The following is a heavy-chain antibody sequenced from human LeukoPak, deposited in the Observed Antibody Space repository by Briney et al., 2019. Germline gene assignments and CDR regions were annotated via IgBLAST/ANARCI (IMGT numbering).Heavy chain of an antibody. Sequence: GGSLRLSCAASGFTFSSYSMNWVRQAPGKGLEWVSSISSSSSYIYYADSVKGRFTISRDNAKNSLYLQMNSLRAEDTAVYYCARGYVTVSANDDAFDIWGQGTMVTVSS. CDR1: GFTFSSYS. D-gene: IGHD5/OR15-5a*01. CDR2: ISSSSSYI. J-gene: IGHJ3*02. CDR3: ARGYVTVSANDDAFDI. V-gene: IGHV3-21*01.